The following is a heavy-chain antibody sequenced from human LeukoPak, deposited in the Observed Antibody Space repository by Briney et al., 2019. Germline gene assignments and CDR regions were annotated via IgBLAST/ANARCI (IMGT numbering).Heavy chain of an antibody. CDR1: GYTFTTYP. Sequence: GASVTVSCKSSGYTFTTYPIHWVRQAPGKRLEYMGWINAGNGNTKYSQNFQGRVTITRDTSASTAYMELSSLRSEDTAVYYCAREHDVLTGYSLDYWGQGTLVTVSS. V-gene: IGHV1-3*01. D-gene: IGHD3-9*01. J-gene: IGHJ4*02. CDR2: INAGNGNT. CDR3: AREHDVLTGYSLDY.